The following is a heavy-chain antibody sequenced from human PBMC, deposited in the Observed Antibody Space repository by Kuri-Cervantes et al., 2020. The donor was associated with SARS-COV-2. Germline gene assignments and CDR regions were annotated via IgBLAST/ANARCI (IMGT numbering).Heavy chain of an antibody. V-gene: IGHV4-59*12. CDR1: GGSITSYY. CDR3: ARGSGIWYYYDSSGSPYYFDY. Sequence: ESLKISCTVSGGSITSYYWSWIRQLPGKGLEWIGYIYYSGSTNYNPSLKSRVTMSVDTSKNQFSLKLSSVTAADTAVYYCARGSGIWYYYDSSGSPYYFDYWGQGTLVTVSS. D-gene: IGHD3-22*01. CDR2: IYYSGST. J-gene: IGHJ4*02.